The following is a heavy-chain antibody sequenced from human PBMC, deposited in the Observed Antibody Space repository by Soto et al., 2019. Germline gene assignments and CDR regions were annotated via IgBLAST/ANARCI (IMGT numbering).Heavy chain of an antibody. J-gene: IGHJ6*03. CDR2: ISGSGGFT. CDR3: ARKAPGNYYYYYMDV. V-gene: IGHV3-23*01. CDR1: GFTFSSYD. Sequence: GGSLRLSCAASGFTFSSYDVSWVRQAPGKGLEWVSGISGSGGFTYYVDSVKGRFTISRDNSKYSVYLQMNSLRAEDTALYYCARKAPGNYYYYYMDVWGKGTTVTVSS.